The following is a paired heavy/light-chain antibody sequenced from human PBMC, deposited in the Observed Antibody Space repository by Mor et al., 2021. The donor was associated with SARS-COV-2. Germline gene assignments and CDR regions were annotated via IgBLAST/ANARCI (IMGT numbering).Heavy chain of an antibody. CDR1: GFTFTSYA. J-gene: IGHJ5*02. CDR3: ARDRSEPYYDFWSGYPSTGLFDP. D-gene: IGHD3-3*01. CDR2: ISYDGRDK. Sequence: QVQLVESGGGVVQPGRSLRLSCAASGFTFTSYAMHWVRQAPGKGLEWVAVISYDGRDKYHADSVKGRFTISRDNSKNALYLQMNSLRVEDTAVYYCARDRSEPYYDFWSGYPSTGLFDPWGQGTLVTVSS. V-gene: IGHV3-30*04.
Light chain of an antibody. CDR2: WAS. CDR1: QSVLYSSNNKNY. CDR3: QQYYSTPRT. J-gene: IGKJ1*01. Sequence: DIVMTQSPDSLAVSLGERATINCKSSQSVLYSSNNKNYLAWYQQKPGQPPKLLIYWASTRESGVPDRFSGSGSGTDFTLSISSLQAEDVAVYYCQQYYSTPRTFGQGTKVEIK. V-gene: IGKV4-1*01.